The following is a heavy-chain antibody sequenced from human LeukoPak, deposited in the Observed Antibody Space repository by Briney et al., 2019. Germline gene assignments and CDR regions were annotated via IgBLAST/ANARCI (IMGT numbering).Heavy chain of an antibody. CDR1: GFTFSSHA. CDR2: IIGGADST. J-gene: IGHJ4*02. V-gene: IGHV3-23*01. Sequence: PGGSLRLSCAASGFTFSSHAMSWVRQAPGKGLEYGSAIIGGADSTYYADSVKGRFTISRDNSKNTLYLQMNSLIAEDTAVYYCAQRSPFYFDYWGQGTMVSVSS. CDR3: AQRSPFYFDY.